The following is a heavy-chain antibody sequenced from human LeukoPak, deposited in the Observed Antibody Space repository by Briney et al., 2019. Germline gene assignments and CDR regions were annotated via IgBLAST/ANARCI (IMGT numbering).Heavy chain of an antibody. J-gene: IGHJ6*03. Sequence: GGSLRLSCAASGFTVSSNYMSWVRQAPGKGLEWVSVIYSGGSTYYADSVKGRFTISRDNSKNTLYLQMNSLRAEDTPVYYCARVMRGYYYYMDVWGKGTTVTISS. D-gene: IGHD2-8*01. CDR3: ARVMRGYYYYMDV. V-gene: IGHV3-53*01. CDR2: IYSGGST. CDR1: GFTVSSNY.